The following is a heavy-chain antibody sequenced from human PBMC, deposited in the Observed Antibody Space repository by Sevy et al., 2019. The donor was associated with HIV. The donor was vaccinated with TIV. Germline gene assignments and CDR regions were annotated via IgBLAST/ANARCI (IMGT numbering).Heavy chain of an antibody. D-gene: IGHD3-22*01. J-gene: IGHJ4*02. CDR1: GFTFSSYA. CDR2: ISYDGSNK. CDR3: AKADSSGYYYLDY. V-gene: IGHV3-30*18. Sequence: GGSLRLSCAASGFTFSSYAMHGVRQAPGKGLEGVAVISYDGSNKYYADSVKGRFTISRDNSKNTLYLQMNSLRAEDTAVYYCAKADSSGYYYLDYWGQGTLVTVSS.